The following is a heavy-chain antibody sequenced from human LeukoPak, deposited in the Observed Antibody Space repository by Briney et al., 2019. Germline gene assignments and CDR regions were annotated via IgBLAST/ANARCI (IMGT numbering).Heavy chain of an antibody. J-gene: IGHJ4*02. V-gene: IGHV4-39*01. D-gene: IGHD5-18*01. CDR1: GGSISSSSYY. CDR2: IYYSGST. CDR3: ARLYSYGPYYFDY. Sequence: SETLSLTCTVSGGSISSSSYYWGWLRQPPGKGLEWIGSIYYSGSTYSNPSLKSRVTISVDTSKNQFSLKLSSVTAADTAVYYGARLYSYGPYYFDYWGQGTLVTVSS.